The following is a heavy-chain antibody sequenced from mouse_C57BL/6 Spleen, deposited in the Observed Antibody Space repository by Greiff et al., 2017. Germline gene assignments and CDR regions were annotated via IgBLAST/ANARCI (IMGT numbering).Heavy chain of an antibody. Sequence: QVQLQQSGAELARPGASVKLSCKASGYTFTSYGISWVKQRTGQGLEWIGVIYPRSGTTNYNEKFKGKATLTADKSSSTAYMELSSLTSEDSAVCFSAGRGNRSYIDYWGQGTTLTVSS. J-gene: IGHJ2*01. CDR2: IYPRSGTT. V-gene: IGHV1-81*01. CDR3: AGRGNRSYIDY. CDR1: GYTFTSYG.